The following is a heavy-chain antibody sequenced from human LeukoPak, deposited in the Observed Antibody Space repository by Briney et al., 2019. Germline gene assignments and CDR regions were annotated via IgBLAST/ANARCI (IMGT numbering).Heavy chain of an antibody. J-gene: IGHJ5*02. V-gene: IGHV4-39*01. D-gene: IGHD2-2*01. CDR2: VYYDRST. CDR3: ARRRLVGLVGFDP. CDR1: GGSISNRTYY. Sequence: SETLSLTCSVSGGSISNRTYYWGWIRQPPGKGLEWIGSVYYDRSTYYNPSLKSRVTISVDTSKNQFSLKLSSVTAADTAVYYCARRRLVGLVGFDPWGQGTLVTVSS.